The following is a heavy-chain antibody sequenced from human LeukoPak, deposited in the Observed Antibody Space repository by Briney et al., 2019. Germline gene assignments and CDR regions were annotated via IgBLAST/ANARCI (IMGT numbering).Heavy chain of an antibody. J-gene: IGHJ4*02. V-gene: IGHV1-46*01. CDR3: ANYGTAREFAY. Sequence: ASVKVSCKASGYTFTNYYLQWVRQAPGQGLEWMGRINPTGGQTTYAQRFKGRVIMTRDMSTSTIYMELTSLRSEDTAVYYCANYGTAREFAYWGQGTLVTVSP. CDR1: GYTFTNYY. CDR2: INPTGGQT. D-gene: IGHD3-16*01.